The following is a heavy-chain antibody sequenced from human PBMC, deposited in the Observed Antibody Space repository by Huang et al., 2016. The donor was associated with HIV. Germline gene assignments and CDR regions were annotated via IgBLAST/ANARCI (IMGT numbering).Heavy chain of an antibody. V-gene: IGHV3-30*02. CDR1: GFTFGSFG. CDR3: AKDLTYPFGRHFDY. Sequence: QVQLVESGGGVVQPGGSLRLSCTASGFTFGSFGMHWVRQGPGKGLEWVAFIRYDGNNYYYADSVRGRFTISRDNSKDTLYLQMNRLRPDDSAVYYCAKDLTYPFGRHFDYWGRGTLVTVSS. J-gene: IGHJ4*02. D-gene: IGHD3-3*01. CDR2: IRYDGNNY.